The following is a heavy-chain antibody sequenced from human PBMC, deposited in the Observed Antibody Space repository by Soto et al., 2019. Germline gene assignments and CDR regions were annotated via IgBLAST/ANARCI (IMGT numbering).Heavy chain of an antibody. J-gene: IGHJ6*02. V-gene: IGHV3-30-3*01. D-gene: IGHD3-9*01. CDR2: ISYDGSNK. CDR1: GFTFSSYA. CDR3: AREPSLDILTGYFDV. Sequence: GGSLRLSCAASGFTFSSYAMHWVRQAPGKGLEWVAVISYDGSNKYYADPVKGRFTISRDNSKNTLYLQMNSLRAEDTAVYYCAREPSLDILTGYFDVWGQGTTVTVSS.